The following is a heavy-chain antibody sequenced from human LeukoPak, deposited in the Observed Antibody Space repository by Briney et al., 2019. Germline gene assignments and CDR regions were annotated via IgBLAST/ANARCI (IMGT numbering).Heavy chain of an antibody. V-gene: IGHV1-8*01. Sequence: ASVKVSCTASGYTFTSYDINWVRQATGQGLEWMGWMNPNSGNTGYAQKFQGRVTMTRNTSISTAYMELSSLRSEDTAVYYCASRDRWGFWSGYYPQNYYGMDVWGQGTTVTVSS. CDR1: GYTFTSYD. CDR2: MNPNSGNT. CDR3: ASRDRWGFWSGYYPQNYYGMDV. J-gene: IGHJ6*02. D-gene: IGHD3-3*01.